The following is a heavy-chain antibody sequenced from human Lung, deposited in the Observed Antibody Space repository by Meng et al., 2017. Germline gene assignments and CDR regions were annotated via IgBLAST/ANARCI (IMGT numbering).Heavy chain of an antibody. CDR3: ARGPTTMAHDFDY. J-gene: IGHJ4*02. CDR2: INHSGST. V-gene: IGHV4-34*01. D-gene: IGHD4-11*01. CDR1: GGSFSDYY. Sequence: VTLQQVGEGRLKPSRTLYLPWLGSGGSFSDYYWSSIRQPPGKGLEWIGEINHSGSTNYNPSLESRATISVDTSQNNLSLKLSSVTAADSAVYYCARGPTTMAHDFDYWGQGTLVTVSS.